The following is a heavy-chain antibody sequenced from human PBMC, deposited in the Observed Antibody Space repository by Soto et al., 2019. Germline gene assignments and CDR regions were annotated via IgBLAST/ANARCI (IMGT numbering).Heavy chain of an antibody. D-gene: IGHD1-1*01. CDR3: AKRHTTVATPANYIDY. Sequence: EVQLLESGGELVQPGGSLRLSCAASGFTFSSYTMNWVRQAPGKGLDWVSTITSGGTTYYADSVKGRFTISRDDSKNTLYLQMNSLRAEDTALYYCAKRHTTVATPANYIDYWGQGTLVTVSS. J-gene: IGHJ4*02. CDR2: ITSGGTT. CDR1: GFTFSSYT. V-gene: IGHV3-23*01.